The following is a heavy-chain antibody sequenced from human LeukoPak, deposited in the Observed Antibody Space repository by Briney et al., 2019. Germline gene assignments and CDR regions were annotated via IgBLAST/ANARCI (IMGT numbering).Heavy chain of an antibody. CDR3: ARIREDGSTFEY. Sequence: GGSLRLSCAASGFTSSSYWMSWVRQAPGKGLEWVANIQQGGSAKYYMDSVKGRFTISRDDAKSSLYLQMNSLRAEDTAVYFCARIREDGSTFEYWGQGTLVTVSS. CDR2: IQQGGSAK. CDR1: GFTSSSYW. V-gene: IGHV3-7*01. J-gene: IGHJ4*02. D-gene: IGHD5-24*01.